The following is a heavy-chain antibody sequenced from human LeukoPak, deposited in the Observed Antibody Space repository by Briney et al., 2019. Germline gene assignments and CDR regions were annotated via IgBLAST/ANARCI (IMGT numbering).Heavy chain of an antibody. Sequence: SETLSLTCTVSGGTISGHYWTWIRQPPGKGLEWIGQIHYSGKADYNPSLRSRINISVDMSKNQMSLKVNSVTAADTAVYYCARFGVDYDMDVWGQGTTVTVS. V-gene: IGHV4-59*11. J-gene: IGHJ6*02. CDR2: IHYSGKA. CDR1: GGTISGHY. D-gene: IGHD3-16*01. CDR3: ARFGVDYDMDV.